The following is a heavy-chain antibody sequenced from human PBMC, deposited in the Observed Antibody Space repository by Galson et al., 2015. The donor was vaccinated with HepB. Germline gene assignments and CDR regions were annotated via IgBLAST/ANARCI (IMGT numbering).Heavy chain of an antibody. CDR1: GYTFTSYD. D-gene: IGHD3-3*01. CDR2: MNPNSGNT. V-gene: IGHV1-8*01. J-gene: IGHJ6*03. CDR3: ARGLLSRNWGSYDFWSGYYRLDYYYYMDV. Sequence: SVKVSCKASGYTFTSYDINWVRQATGQGLEWMGWMNPNSGNTGYAQKFQGRVTMTRNTSISTAYMELSSLRSEDTAVYYCARGLLSRNWGSYDFWSGYYRLDYYYYMDVWGKGTTVTVSS.